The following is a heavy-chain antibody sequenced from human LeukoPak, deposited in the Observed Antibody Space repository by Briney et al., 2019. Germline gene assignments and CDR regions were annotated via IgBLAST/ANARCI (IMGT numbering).Heavy chain of an antibody. D-gene: IGHD5-24*01. J-gene: IGHJ4*02. CDR1: GGSFSGYY. CDR2: INHSGST. V-gene: IGHV4-34*01. Sequence: KSSETLSLTCAVYGGSFSGYYWSWIRQPPGKGLEWIGEINHSGSTNYNPSLKSRVTISVDTSKNRFSLKLSSVTAADTAVYYCARVGRWLQLRDYWGQGTLVTVSS. CDR3: ARVGRWLQLRDY.